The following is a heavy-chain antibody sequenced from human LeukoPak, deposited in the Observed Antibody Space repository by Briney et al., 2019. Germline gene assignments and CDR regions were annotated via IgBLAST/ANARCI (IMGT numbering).Heavy chain of an antibody. V-gene: IGHV4-34*01. CDR3: ARGSERENWFDP. CDR1: ESTFSNYW. D-gene: IGHD6-25*01. J-gene: IGHJ5*02. CDR2: INHSGST. Sequence: PGGSLRLSCTDSESTFSNYWMSWVRQPPGKGLEWIGEINHSGSTNYDPSLKSRVTISVDTSKNQFSLKLSSVTAADTAVYYCARGSERENWFDPWGQGTLVTASS.